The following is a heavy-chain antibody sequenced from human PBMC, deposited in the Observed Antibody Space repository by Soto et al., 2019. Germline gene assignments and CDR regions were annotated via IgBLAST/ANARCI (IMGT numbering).Heavy chain of an antibody. D-gene: IGHD1-1*01. CDR3: EREGGLNTNFFRALDI. CDR2: IYPSGTT. V-gene: IGHV4-38-2*02. CDR1: GYSIISGYY. Sequence: SETLSLTCAVSGYSIISGYYWGWIRQPPGKGLEWIGSIYPSGTTYLNPSLKSRVTISVDTSKNQFSLKLSSVTAAETAVYYCEREGGLNTNFFRALDIWGQGTMVTVSS. J-gene: IGHJ3*02.